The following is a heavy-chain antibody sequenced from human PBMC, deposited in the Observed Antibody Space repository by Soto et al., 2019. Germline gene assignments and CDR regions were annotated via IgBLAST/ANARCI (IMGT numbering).Heavy chain of an antibody. J-gene: IGHJ4*01. V-gene: IGHV3-15*01. D-gene: IGHD2-21*02. CDR2: IKSNTEGATT. CDR1: GFPFSNAW. CDR3: NTAPHYFFDGGGDYPNDY. Sequence: GGSLRLSCAASGFPFSNAWMSLVRQSPGKGLEWVGRIKSNTEGATTDYAAPVKGRFTISRDDSKNTLYMQLNSLKTEDTALYYCNTAPHYFFDGGGDYPNDYWGQGILFTVSS.